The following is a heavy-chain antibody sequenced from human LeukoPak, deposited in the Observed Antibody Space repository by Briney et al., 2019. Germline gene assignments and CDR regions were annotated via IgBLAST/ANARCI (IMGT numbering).Heavy chain of an antibody. CDR3: ARDRDYYGSGNPFDY. V-gene: IGHV3-74*01. CDR2: INSDGSST. Sequence: GGSLRLSCAASGFTFSSYWMHWVRQAPGKGLVWVSRINSDGSSTSYADSVKGRFTISRDNAKNTLYLQMNSLRAEVTAVYYCARDRDYYGSGNPFDYWGQGTLVTVSS. D-gene: IGHD3-10*01. CDR1: GFTFSSYW. J-gene: IGHJ4*02.